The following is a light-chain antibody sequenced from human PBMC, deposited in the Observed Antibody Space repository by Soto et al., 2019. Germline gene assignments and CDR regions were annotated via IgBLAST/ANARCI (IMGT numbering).Light chain of an antibody. J-gene: IGLJ1*01. Sequence: QSALTQPASVSGSPGQSITISCTGTSSDVVIYNLVSWYQQHPGKAPKLMLYEVSQRPSGVSIRFSGSQSGNTASLTISGLQAEDEADYYCCSYAGSSTFYVFGTGTKLTVL. CDR2: EVS. CDR1: SSDVVIYNL. V-gene: IGLV2-23*02. CDR3: CSYAGSSTFYV.